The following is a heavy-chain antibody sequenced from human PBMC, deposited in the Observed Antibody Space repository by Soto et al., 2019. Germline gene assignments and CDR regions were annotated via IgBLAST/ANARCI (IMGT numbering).Heavy chain of an antibody. J-gene: IGHJ4*02. CDR3: ARGPVVAPFVDY. CDR2: IYYSGST. D-gene: IGHD2-15*01. Sequence: SETLALTCTDSGGSVTSGNYYWSWIRQPPGKGLEWIGHIYYSGSTNYNPSLKSRVTISVDASKNQFSLRLSSVTAADTAIYYCARGPVVAPFVDYWGQGTLVTVSS. V-gene: IGHV4-61*01. CDR1: GGSVTSGNYY.